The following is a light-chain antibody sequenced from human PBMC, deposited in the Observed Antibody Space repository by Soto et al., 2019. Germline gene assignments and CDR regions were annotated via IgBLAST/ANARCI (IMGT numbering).Light chain of an antibody. CDR3: QQYNNWPPLT. Sequence: IVMTQAPSTLSVSPGERATLSCMASQSVYSNLAWYQQKPGQAPRLLIFGASTRATGIPARFSGSGPGTEFTLAISSLQSEDFGVYYCQQYNNWPPLTFGGGTKVDIK. CDR2: GAS. CDR1: QSVYSN. J-gene: IGKJ4*01. V-gene: IGKV3D-15*01.